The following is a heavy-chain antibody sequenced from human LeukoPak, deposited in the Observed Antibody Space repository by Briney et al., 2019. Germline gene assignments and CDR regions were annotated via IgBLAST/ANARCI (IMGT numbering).Heavy chain of an antibody. CDR3: ARVDDSSGYYY. Sequence: ASVKVSCKASGGTFSSYAISWARQAPGQGLEWMGRIIPILGIANYAQKFQGRVTITADKSTSTAYMELRSLRSDDTAVYYCARVDDSSGYYYWGQGTLVTVSS. D-gene: IGHD3-22*01. J-gene: IGHJ4*02. V-gene: IGHV1-69*04. CDR1: GGTFSSYA. CDR2: IIPILGIA.